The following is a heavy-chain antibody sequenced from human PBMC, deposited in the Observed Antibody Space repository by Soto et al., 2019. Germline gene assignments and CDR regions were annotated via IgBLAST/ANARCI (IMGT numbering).Heavy chain of an antibody. CDR2: IYYTGST. J-gene: IGHJ4*02. V-gene: IGHV4-59*01. Sequence: QVQLQESGPGLVKPSETLSLTCTVSGGSISGYYWSWIRQPPGEGLEWIGYIYYTGSTDYNPSLKSRVTISLDTPKGQFSLKLSSVTAADTAVYYCARVHRYCSGGSCYLIDYWGQGTLVTVSS. CDR3: ARVHRYCSGGSCYLIDY. D-gene: IGHD2-15*01. CDR1: GGSISGYY.